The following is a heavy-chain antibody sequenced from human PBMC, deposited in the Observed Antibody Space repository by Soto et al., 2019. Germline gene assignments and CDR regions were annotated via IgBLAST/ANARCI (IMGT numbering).Heavy chain of an antibody. D-gene: IGHD4-4*01. CDR2: ISPDNGNI. V-gene: IGHV1-18*01. CDR1: GYTFTIYD. Sequence: QVQLVQSGAEVKKPGASVKVSCKASGYTFTIYDVSWVRQAPGQGLEWMGWISPDNGNIKYAQKVQDRITMTSDTSPSTAYMELRSRRSDDTGVYYCPRTSVSKYNWFVFWGQGPLVTLSS. CDR3: PRTSVSKYNWFVF. J-gene: IGHJ5*01.